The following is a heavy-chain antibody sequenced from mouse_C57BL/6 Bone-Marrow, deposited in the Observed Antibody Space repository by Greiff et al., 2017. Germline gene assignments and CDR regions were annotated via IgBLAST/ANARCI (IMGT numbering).Heavy chain of an antibody. CDR2: IDPETGGT. CDR3: TRGLRRRGYYFDY. V-gene: IGHV1-15*01. CDR1: GYTFTDYE. J-gene: IGHJ2*01. Sequence: VKLQESGAELVRPGASVTLSCKASGYTFTDYEMHWVKQTPVHGLEWIGAIDPETGGTAYNQKFKGKAILTADKSSSTAYMELRSLTSEDSAVYYCTRGLRRRGYYFDYWGQGTTLTVSS. D-gene: IGHD2-4*01.